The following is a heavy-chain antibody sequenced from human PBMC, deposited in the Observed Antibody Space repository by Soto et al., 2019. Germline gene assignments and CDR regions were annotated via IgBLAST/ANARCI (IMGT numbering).Heavy chain of an antibody. CDR2: IYYSGRT. Sequence: SATLSLTCPVAGGASISNCWSWIRQPPGKGLEWIGYIYYSGRTSYNPSLKSRVTISVDTSKSQFSLNLTSVTAADTAVYYCAKGGDLGIFLYFDYWGQGALVAV. D-gene: IGHD3-3*01. J-gene: IGHJ4*02. V-gene: IGHV4-59*01. CDR1: GGASISNC. CDR3: AKGGDLGIFLYFDY.